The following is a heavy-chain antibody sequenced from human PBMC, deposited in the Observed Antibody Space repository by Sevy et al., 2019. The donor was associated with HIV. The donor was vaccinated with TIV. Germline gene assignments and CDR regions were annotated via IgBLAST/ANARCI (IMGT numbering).Heavy chain of an antibody. CDR1: GFTFRKYG. CDR2: IWYDGSEK. Sequence: GGSLRLSCAASGFTFRKYGMHWVRQAPGKGLEWVAVIWYDGSEKYYADFVKGRFTISRDNSKDTMYRQMSSVRAEDTAVYYCVRDPQINDIAETGIIHWGQGTLVTVSS. V-gene: IGHV3-33*01. J-gene: IGHJ4*02. D-gene: IGHD6-13*01. CDR3: VRDPQINDIAETGIIH.